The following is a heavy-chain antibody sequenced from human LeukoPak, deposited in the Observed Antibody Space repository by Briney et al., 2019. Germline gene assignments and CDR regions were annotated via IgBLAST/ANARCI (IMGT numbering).Heavy chain of an antibody. CDR3: ARDRGPYSGSYGPV. CDR2: FNSDGSST. V-gene: IGHV3-74*01. J-gene: IGHJ3*01. D-gene: IGHD1-26*01. CDR1: GFTFSSYW. Sequence: PGGPLRLSCAASGFTFSSYWMHWVRHAPGKGLVWVARFNSDGSSTIYADSVKGRFTISRENAKNTLYLQMNSLRAEDTPVYYCARDRGPYSGSYGPVWGEGTMVTVPS.